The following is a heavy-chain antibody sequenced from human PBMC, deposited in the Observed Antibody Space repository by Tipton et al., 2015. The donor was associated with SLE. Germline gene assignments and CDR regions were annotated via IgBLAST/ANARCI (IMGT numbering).Heavy chain of an antibody. CDR1: GGSISSSSYY. CDR3: ARHRSSIVGATVDY. Sequence: TLSLTCTVSGGSISSSSYYWGWIRQPPGKGLEWIGYIYYSGSTNYNPSLKSRVTISVDTSKNQFSLKLSSVTAADTAVYYCARHRSSIVGATVDYWGQGTLVTVSS. D-gene: IGHD1-26*01. V-gene: IGHV4-61*05. CDR2: IYYSGST. J-gene: IGHJ4*02.